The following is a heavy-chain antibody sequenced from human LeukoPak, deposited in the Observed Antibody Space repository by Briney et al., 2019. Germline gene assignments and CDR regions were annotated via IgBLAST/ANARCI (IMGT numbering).Heavy chain of an antibody. CDR1: GGSISGSSYY. CDR2: IHYSGST. D-gene: IGHD3-22*01. CDR3: GRTGYHSDSSAYYRAEYFQH. V-gene: IGHV4-39*01. J-gene: IGHJ1*01. Sequence: SETLSLTCTVSGGSISGSSYYWGWIRQPPGKGLEWIASIHYSGSTYNNPSLKSRVTISVDTSKNQFSLKMSSVTAADTAVYYCGRTGYHSDSSAYYRAEYFQHWGQGTLVIVSS.